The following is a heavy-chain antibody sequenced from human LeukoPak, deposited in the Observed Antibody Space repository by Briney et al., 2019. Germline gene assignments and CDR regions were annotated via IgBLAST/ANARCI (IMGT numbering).Heavy chain of an antibody. Sequence: PGGSLRLSCAASGFTVSSNYMTWVRQAPGKGLEWVSVILGGGGTYYADSVKGRFTISRDNSRNTLYLQMNSLRAEDTAVYYCARSLVLTYYYFESWGQGTLVTVSS. D-gene: IGHD2-8*02. CDR1: GFTVSSNY. J-gene: IGHJ4*02. V-gene: IGHV3-66*01. CDR2: ILGGGGT. CDR3: ARSLVLTYYYFES.